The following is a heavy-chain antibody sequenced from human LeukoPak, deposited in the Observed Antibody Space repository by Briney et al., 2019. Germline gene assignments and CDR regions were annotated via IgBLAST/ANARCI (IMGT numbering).Heavy chain of an antibody. V-gene: IGHV4-34*12. Sequence: SETLSLTCAVYGGSFSAYYWSWIRQPPGKGLEWIGNIFYRGSTYYGPSLKSRVTISLDTSKNQFSLNLNSVTAADTAVYYCAKSNGYGLIDIWGQGTMVTVSS. CDR3: AKSNGYGLIDI. J-gene: IGHJ3*02. D-gene: IGHD2-2*03. CDR2: IFYRGST. CDR1: GGSFSAYY.